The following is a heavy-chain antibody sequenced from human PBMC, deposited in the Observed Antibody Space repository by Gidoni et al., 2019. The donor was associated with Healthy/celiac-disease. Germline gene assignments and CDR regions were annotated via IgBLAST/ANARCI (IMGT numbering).Heavy chain of an antibody. CDR1: GFTFSSYW. J-gene: IGHJ4*02. Sequence: EVQLVESGGGLVQPGGSLRLSCAASGFTFSSYWMSWVRQAPGKGLEWVANIKQDGSEKYYVDSVKGRFTISRDNAKNSLYLQMNSLRAEDTAVYYCARDWAGDYVWGSYRYIDYWGQGTLVTVSS. V-gene: IGHV3-7*01. CDR3: ARDWAGDYVWGSYRYIDY. CDR2: IKQDGSEK. D-gene: IGHD3-16*02.